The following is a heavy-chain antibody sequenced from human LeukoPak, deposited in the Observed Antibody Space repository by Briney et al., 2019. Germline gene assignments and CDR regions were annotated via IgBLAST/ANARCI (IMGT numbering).Heavy chain of an antibody. CDR2: IYYSGST. Sequence: PSETLSLTCTVSGGSISSAGYYWGWVRQPPGRGLEWIGTIYYSGSTYYNPSLKSRVTISVDTPKNQFSLKLSSVTAADTAVYYCARHEVVYFDYWGQGTLVTVSS. J-gene: IGHJ4*02. D-gene: IGHD2-15*01. V-gene: IGHV4-39*01. CDR1: GGSISSAGYY. CDR3: ARHEVVYFDY.